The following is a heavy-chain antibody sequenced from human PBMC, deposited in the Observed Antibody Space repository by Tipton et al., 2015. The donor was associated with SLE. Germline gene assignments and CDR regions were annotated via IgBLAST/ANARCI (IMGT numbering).Heavy chain of an antibody. CDR1: GGSISSHY. Sequence: TLSLTCAVYGGSISSHYWSWIRQPPGKGLEWVGYIYYSGSTNYNPSLKSRVTISVDTSKNQFSLKLNSVTAADTAVYYCARGGVTIFGVVRAFDIWGQGTMVTVSS. D-gene: IGHD3-3*01. CDR2: IYYSGST. CDR3: ARGGVTIFGVVRAFDI. J-gene: IGHJ3*02. V-gene: IGHV4-59*11.